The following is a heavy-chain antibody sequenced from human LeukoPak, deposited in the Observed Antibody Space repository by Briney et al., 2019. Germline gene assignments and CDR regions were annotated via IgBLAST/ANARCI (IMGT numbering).Heavy chain of an antibody. D-gene: IGHD1-26*01. CDR2: ISSSSSYI. V-gene: IGHV3-21*01. J-gene: IGHJ4*02. CDR3: ARDLRVGATAFDY. Sequence: PGGSLRLSCAASGFTFSSYSMNWVRQAPGKGLEWVSSISSSSSYIYYADSVKGRFTISRDNAKNSLYLQMNSLRAEDMAVYYCARDLRVGATAFDYWGQGTLVTVSS. CDR1: GFTFSSYS.